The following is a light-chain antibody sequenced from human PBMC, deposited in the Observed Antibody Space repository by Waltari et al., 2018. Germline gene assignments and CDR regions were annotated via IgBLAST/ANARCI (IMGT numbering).Light chain of an antibody. CDR3: QQRSNWRLT. CDR1: QCVSIY. Sequence: EIVLTLSPANLYSSPGERTTLSCTASQCVSIYLAWYQQKHGQAPRLLIYDASNRATGIPARFSGSGSGTDFTLTISSLEPEDFAVYYCQQRSNWRLTFGGGTKVEIK. CDR2: DAS. V-gene: IGKV3-11*01. J-gene: IGKJ4*01.